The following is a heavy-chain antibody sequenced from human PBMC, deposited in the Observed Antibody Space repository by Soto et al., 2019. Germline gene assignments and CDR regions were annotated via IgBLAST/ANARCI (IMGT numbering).Heavy chain of an antibody. CDR3: AKFDTAMANYGMDV. CDR1: GFTFSSYA. J-gene: IGHJ6*02. Sequence: GGSLRLSCAASGFTFSSYAMSWVRQAPGKGLEWVSAISGSGGSTYYADPVKGRFTISRDNSKNTLYLQMNSLRAEDTAVYYCAKFDTAMANYGMDVWGQGTTVTVSS. D-gene: IGHD5-18*01. V-gene: IGHV3-23*01. CDR2: ISGSGGST.